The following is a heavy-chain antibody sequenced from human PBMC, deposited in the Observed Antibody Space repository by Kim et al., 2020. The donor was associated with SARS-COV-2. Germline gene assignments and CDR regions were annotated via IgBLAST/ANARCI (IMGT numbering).Heavy chain of an antibody. V-gene: IGHV4-34*01. D-gene: IGHD3-3*01. Sequence: SETLSLTCAVYVGSFSGYHWTWIRQSPGKGLEWIGEINHSGATNYNPSLESRVALSVDTSKKQFSLKVKSVTAADTAVYFCARGRAGVVPSPIMGLGPHYDYYVLDVWGQGTTVSVSS. CDR2: INHSGAT. CDR3: ARGRAGVVPSPIMGLGPHYDYYVLDV. J-gene: IGHJ6*02. CDR1: VGSFSGYH.